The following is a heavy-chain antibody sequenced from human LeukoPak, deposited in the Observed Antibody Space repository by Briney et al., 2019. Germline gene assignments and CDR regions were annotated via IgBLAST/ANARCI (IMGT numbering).Heavy chain of an antibody. V-gene: IGHV1-8*01. CDR1: GYTFTSYD. CDR3: ASDTMGSAIFDY. Sequence: GASVKVSCKASGYTFTSYDISWVRQATGQGLEWMGWMNPNSGNTGYAQKFQGRVTMTRNTSISTAYMELSSLRSEDTAVYYCASDTMGSAIFDYWGQGTLVTVSS. D-gene: IGHD1-26*01. CDR2: MNPNSGNT. J-gene: IGHJ4*02.